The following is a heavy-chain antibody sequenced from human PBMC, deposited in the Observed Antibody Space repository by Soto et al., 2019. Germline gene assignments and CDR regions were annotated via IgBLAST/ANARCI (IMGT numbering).Heavy chain of an antibody. CDR2: MNPNSGNT. CDR1: GYTFTSYD. V-gene: IGHV1-8*01. J-gene: IGHJ5*02. CDR3: ARETHSSSWYRGWFDP. D-gene: IGHD6-13*01. Sequence: QVQLVQSGAEVKKPGASVKVSCKASGYTFTSYDINWVRQATGQGLEWMGWMNPNSGNTGYAQKFQGRVTMTRNTSISTAYMELSSLRSEDTAVYYCARETHSSSWYRGWFDPWGQGTLVTVSS.